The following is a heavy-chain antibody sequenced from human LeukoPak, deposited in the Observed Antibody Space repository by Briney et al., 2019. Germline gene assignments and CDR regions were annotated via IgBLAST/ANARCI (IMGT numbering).Heavy chain of an antibody. J-gene: IGHJ4*02. CDR3: ARGPIYSGSYPFDY. Sequence: SETLSLTCAVYGGSFSGYYWSWIRQPPGKGLEWIGEINHSGSTNYNPSLKSRVTISVDTSKNQFPLKLSSVTAADTAVYYCARGPIYSGSYPFDYWGQGTLVTVSS. V-gene: IGHV4-34*01. CDR2: INHSGST. CDR1: GGSFSGYY. D-gene: IGHD1-26*01.